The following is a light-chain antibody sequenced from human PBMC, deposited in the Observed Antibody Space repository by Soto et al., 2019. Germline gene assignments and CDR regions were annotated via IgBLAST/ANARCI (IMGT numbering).Light chain of an antibody. CDR2: AAS. V-gene: IGKV1-9*01. CDR3: QQLNSYTGT. Sequence: QLTQSPSSLSASVGDRVTITCRASQGISSYLAWYQQKPGKAPKLLIYAASTLQSGVPSRFSGSGSGTDFTLTISSLQPEDFATYYCQQLNSYTGTFGQGTKVDIK. J-gene: IGKJ1*01. CDR1: QGISSY.